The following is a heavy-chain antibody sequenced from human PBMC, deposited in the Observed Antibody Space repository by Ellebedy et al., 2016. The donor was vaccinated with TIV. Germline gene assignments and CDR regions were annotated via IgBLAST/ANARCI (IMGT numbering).Heavy chain of an antibody. CDR1: GGSIYNGAYY. J-gene: IGHJ3*02. Sequence: SETLSLXXTVSGGSIYNGAYYWNWLRHVPGKGLEWLALIYYTGTTNYSPSLKSRLNISMDTSNNRFSLNLTSVSAADTALYFCARGFRALDLRGALDIWGHGTMVTVSS. CDR2: IYYTGTT. V-gene: IGHV4-31*02. CDR3: ARGFRALDLRGALDI. D-gene: IGHD2-21*01.